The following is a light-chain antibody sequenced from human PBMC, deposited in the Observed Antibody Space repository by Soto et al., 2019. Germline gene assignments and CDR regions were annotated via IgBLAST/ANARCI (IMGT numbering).Light chain of an antibody. J-gene: IGKJ3*01. CDR3: QQYNNYFT. CDR1: QGLNTN. V-gene: IGKV1-9*01. Sequence: IQLTQSPSSLSASVGDRVTITCRASQGLNTNLAWYQQKPGKAPNLLIYGASTLQKGVPSRFSGNGSVTVFTLTISSLQSEDLATYYCQQYNNYFTFGPGTKVDI. CDR2: GAS.